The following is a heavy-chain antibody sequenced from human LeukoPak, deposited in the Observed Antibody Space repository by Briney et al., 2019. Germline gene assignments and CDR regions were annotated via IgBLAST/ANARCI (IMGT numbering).Heavy chain of an antibody. Sequence: SVKVSCKASGYTFTGYYMHWVRQAPGQGLEWMGGIIPIFGTANYAQKFQGRVTITTDESTSTAYMELSSLRSEDTAVYYCARSSKSDYYDSSGYFPHWGQGTLVTVSS. D-gene: IGHD3-22*01. CDR2: IIPIFGTA. V-gene: IGHV1-69*05. CDR1: GYTFTGYY. CDR3: ARSSKSDYYDSSGYFPH. J-gene: IGHJ1*01.